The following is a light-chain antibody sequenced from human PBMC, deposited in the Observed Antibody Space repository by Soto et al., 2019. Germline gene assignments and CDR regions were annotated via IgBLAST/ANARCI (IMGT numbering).Light chain of an antibody. V-gene: IGKV3-20*01. J-gene: IGKJ2*01. Sequence: EIVLTQSPGTLSLSPGERASLSCRASQSVSSSYLAWYQQKPGKAPRLLIYGAPSRATGIPVRFSGSGSGTDFTLTISSLEPEDLAVDCCQQYGCSPGTFGQGTKLEIK. CDR1: QSVSSSY. CDR3: QQYGCSPGT. CDR2: GAP.